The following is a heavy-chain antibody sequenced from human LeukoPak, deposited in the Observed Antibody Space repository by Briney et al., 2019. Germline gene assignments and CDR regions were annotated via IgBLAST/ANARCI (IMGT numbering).Heavy chain of an antibody. J-gene: IGHJ4*02. CDR3: AKDLESAYDCAGHYSPFDS. Sequence: GGSLRLSCAGSGFTSSNFAMSWVRQAPGRGLEWVSAICKSGGSTFYADSVRGRFTISRDNSMNTLFLQMNSLRAEDTAVYYCAKDLESAYDCAGHYSPFDSWAQGTLVTVSS. V-gene: IGHV3-23*01. CDR2: ICKSGGST. D-gene: IGHD3-22*01. CDR1: GFTSSNFA.